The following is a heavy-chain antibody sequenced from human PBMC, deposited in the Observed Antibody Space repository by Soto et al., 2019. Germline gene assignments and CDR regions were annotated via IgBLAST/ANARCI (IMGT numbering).Heavy chain of an antibody. V-gene: IGHV3-30-3*01. CDR3: ARVDGSGWWNFDY. J-gene: IGHJ4*02. CDR1: GFTFSSYA. Sequence: QVQLVESGGGVVQPGRSLRLSCAASGFTFSSYAMHWVRQAPGRALEWVAVISYDGSNKYYADSVKGRFTISRDNSKNTLYLQMNSLRAADTAVYSCARVDGSGWWNFDYWGQATLVTVSS. CDR2: ISYDGSNK. D-gene: IGHD6-19*01.